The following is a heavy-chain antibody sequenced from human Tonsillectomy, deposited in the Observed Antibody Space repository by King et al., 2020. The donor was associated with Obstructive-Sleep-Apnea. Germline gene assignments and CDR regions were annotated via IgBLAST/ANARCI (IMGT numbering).Heavy chain of an antibody. CDR3: ARAEVSGDYYIFNWFDP. V-gene: IGHV3-21*01. D-gene: IGHD3-10*01. J-gene: IGHJ5*02. Sequence: VQLVESGGGLVKPGGSLRLSCAASGFTFSSYGMNWVRQAPGKGLDWVSSISSSSSYIYYIGSVKVRFTISRDKAKNSLYLQMNSLRAEDTAVYYCARAEVSGDYYIFNWFDPWGQGTLVTVSS. CDR2: ISSSSSYI. CDR1: GFTFSSYG.